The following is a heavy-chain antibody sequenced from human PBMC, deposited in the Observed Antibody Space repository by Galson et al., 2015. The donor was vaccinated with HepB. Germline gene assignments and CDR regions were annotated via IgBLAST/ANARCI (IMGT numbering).Heavy chain of an antibody. D-gene: IGHD4-11*01. V-gene: IGHV3-23*01. Sequence: SLRLSCAASGFTFSSYAMSWVRQVPGKGLEWVSAISGSGGSTYYADSVKGRFTISRDNSKNTLYLQMNSLRAEDTAVYYCAKPDDYAEYFQHWGQGTLVTVSS. CDR3: AKPDDYAEYFQH. CDR1: GFTFSSYA. CDR2: ISGSGGST. J-gene: IGHJ1*01.